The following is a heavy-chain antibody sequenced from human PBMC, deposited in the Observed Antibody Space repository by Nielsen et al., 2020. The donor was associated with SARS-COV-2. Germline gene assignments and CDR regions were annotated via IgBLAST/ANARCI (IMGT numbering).Heavy chain of an antibody. D-gene: IGHD1-1*01. CDR1: GGSINSGDYY. J-gene: IGHJ4*02. CDR3: AREGLDGHVFDY. V-gene: IGHV4-61*08. Sequence: SETLSLTCTVSGGSINSGDYYWSWIRQPPGKGLEWIGYIYYSGSTNYNPSLKSRVTISVDTSKNQFSLKLSSVTAADTAVYYCAREGLDGHVFDYWGQGTLVTVSS. CDR2: IYYSGST.